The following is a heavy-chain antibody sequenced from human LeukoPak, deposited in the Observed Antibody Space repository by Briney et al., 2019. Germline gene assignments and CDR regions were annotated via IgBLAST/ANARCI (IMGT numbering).Heavy chain of an antibody. Sequence: ASVKVSCKASGYTFTNYAMNWVRQAPGQGLEWMGWINTNTGSPSYAQAFTGRFVFSLDTSVSTAYLQITSLKAEDTAIYYCARALAWGVTTSKDDNDYWGQGTLVTVSS. J-gene: IGHJ4*02. D-gene: IGHD4-17*01. CDR1: GYTFTNYA. CDR3: ARALAWGVTTSKDDNDY. V-gene: IGHV7-4-1*02. CDR2: INTNTGSP.